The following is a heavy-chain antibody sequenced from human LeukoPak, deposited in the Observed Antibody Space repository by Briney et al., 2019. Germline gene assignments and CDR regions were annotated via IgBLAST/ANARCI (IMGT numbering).Heavy chain of an antibody. CDR3: ARVGGYYGSGSYYTPPNWFDP. CDR1: GFTVSSNY. CDR2: IYSGGST. J-gene: IGHJ5*02. D-gene: IGHD3-10*01. V-gene: IGHV3-53*04. Sequence: GGSLRLSCAASGFTVSSNYMSWVRQAPGKGLEWVSVIYSGGSTYYADSVKGRFTISRHNSKNTLYLQMNSLRAEDTAVYYCARVGGYYGSGSYYTPPNWFDPWGQGTLVTVSS.